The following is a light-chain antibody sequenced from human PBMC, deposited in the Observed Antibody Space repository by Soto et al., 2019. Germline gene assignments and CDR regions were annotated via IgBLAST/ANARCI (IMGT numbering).Light chain of an antibody. CDR1: QSVGSAY. CDR3: QQYGSSRWT. J-gene: IGKJ1*01. V-gene: IGKV3-20*01. CDR2: GAS. Sequence: PGESATLSCRASQSVGSAYLAWYQHKPGQATRLLIYGASSRATGIPDRISGSGSGTDFTLTISRLEPEAFAVYYCQQYGSSRWTFGQGTKVEAK.